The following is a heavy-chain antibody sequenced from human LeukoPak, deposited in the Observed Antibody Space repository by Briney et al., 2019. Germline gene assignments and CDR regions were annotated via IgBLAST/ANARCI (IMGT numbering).Heavy chain of an antibody. J-gene: IGHJ3*02. Sequence: GGSLRLSCAASGFTFSSYAMTWVRQAPGRGLKWVSAISGNGGTTYYADSVKGRFTISRDNSKNTLYLQMNSLRAEDTAVYYCARVEGRVGSAFDIWGQGTMVTVSS. CDR2: ISGNGGTT. CDR3: ARVEGRVGSAFDI. CDR1: GFTFSSYA. V-gene: IGHV3-23*01. D-gene: IGHD3-10*01.